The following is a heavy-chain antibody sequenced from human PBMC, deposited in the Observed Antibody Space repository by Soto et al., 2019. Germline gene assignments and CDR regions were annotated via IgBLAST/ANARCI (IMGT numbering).Heavy chain of an antibody. CDR3: ARSDYTYYYDSSGYYYFDY. CDR2: IKQDGSEK. Sequence: GGSLRLSCAASGFTFSSYWMSWVRQAPRKGLEWVANIKQDGSEKYYVDSVKGRFTISRDNAKNSLYLQMNSLRAEDTAVYYCARSDYTYYYDSSGYYYFDYWGQGTLVTVSS. V-gene: IGHV3-7*01. CDR1: GFTFSSYW. D-gene: IGHD3-22*01. J-gene: IGHJ4*02.